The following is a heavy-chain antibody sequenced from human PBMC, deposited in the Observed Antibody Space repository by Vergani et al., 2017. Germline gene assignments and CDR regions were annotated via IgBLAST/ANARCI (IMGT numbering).Heavy chain of an antibody. J-gene: IGHJ4*02. D-gene: IGHD2-21*01. CDR1: GDSLSSSDHY. Sequence: QVQLQESGPGLVKPSQTLSLTCTVSGDSLSSSDHYWSWIRQRSDKGLEWVGHIFRSGTTYYNPSLKSRLIMSVDTSKNQFSLKLTSVTAADTAMYYCARENVVIARIFDFWGQGTLVNVSS. CDR2: IFRSGTT. CDR3: ARENVVIARIFDF. V-gene: IGHV4-31*03.